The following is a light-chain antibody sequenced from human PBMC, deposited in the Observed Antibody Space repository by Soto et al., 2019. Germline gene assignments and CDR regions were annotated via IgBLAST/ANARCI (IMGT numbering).Light chain of an antibody. CDR1: SSDVAGYNY. V-gene: IGLV2-14*01. Sequence: QSALTQPRSVSGSPGQSVTISCTGTSSDVAGYNYVSWYQQHPGKAPKLMIYEVSNRPSGVSNRFSGSKSGNTASLTISGLQAEDEADYYCSSYTSSSTYVFGTGTKLTVL. J-gene: IGLJ1*01. CDR3: SSYTSSSTYV. CDR2: EVS.